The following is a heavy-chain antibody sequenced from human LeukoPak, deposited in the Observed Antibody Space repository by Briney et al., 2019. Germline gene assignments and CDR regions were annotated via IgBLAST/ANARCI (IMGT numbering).Heavy chain of an antibody. CDR2: LYRDSNT. J-gene: IGHJ4*02. CDR1: GFTVITND. CDR3: ARGVEPLAANTLAY. V-gene: IGHV3-53*01. D-gene: IGHD1-14*01. Sequence: GGSLRLSCAASGFTVITNDMTWVRQAPGKGLEWVSVLYRDSNTKYADSVQGRFTISRDNSKNTLYLEMNSLSPDDTAVYYCARGVEPLAANTLAYWGQGTLVTASS.